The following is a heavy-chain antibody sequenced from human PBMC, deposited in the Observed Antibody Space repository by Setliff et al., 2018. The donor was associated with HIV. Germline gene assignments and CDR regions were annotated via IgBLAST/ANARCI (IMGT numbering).Heavy chain of an antibody. V-gene: IGHV4-30-2*01. CDR1: GGSIRSSGYS. CDR3: ARGPYYYKSSGQISAEYIQH. CDR2: ISQSGST. Sequence: SETLSLTCAVSGGSIRSSGYSWRWIRQPPGKGLEWIGYISQSGSTYYNPSLKSRVTISVDRSKNQFSLKLSSVTAADTAVYYCARGPYYYKSSGQISAEYIQHWGQGTLVTVSS. J-gene: IGHJ1*01. D-gene: IGHD3-22*01.